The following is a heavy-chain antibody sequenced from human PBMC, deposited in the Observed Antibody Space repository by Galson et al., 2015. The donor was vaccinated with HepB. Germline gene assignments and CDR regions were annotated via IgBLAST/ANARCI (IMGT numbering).Heavy chain of an antibody. CDR3: AKQFGRAAHYFYCMDV. Sequence: SLRLSCAASGFTFRSYAMHWVRQAPGKGLEWVTVITYDRNDKYYADSVKGRFTISRDNSKNTLYLQMNSLRTEDTATYYCAKQFGRAAHYFYCMDVWGKGTTVTVSS. V-gene: IGHV3-30-3*02. CDR1: GFTFRSYA. D-gene: IGHD2-15*01. CDR2: ITYDRNDK. J-gene: IGHJ6*04.